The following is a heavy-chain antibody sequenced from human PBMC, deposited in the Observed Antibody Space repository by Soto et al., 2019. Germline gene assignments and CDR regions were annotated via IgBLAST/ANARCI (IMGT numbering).Heavy chain of an antibody. CDR3: ARAGGGGYNRNWFDP. CDR1: GYTFTSYA. Sequence: ASVKVSCKASGYTFTSYAMHWVRQAPGQRLEWMGWINAGNGNTKYSQKFQGGVTITRDTSASTAYMELSSLRSEDTAVYYCARAGGGGYNRNWFDPWGQGTLVTVSS. J-gene: IGHJ5*02. D-gene: IGHD5-12*01. V-gene: IGHV1-3*01. CDR2: INAGNGNT.